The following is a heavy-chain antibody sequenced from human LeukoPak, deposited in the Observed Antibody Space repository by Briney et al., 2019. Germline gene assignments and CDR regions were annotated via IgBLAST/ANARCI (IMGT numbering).Heavy chain of an antibody. CDR2: IIPIFGTA. V-gene: IGHV1-69*13. CDR1: GCTFSSYT. Sequence: VASVKVSCKASGCTFSSYTIRWVRQAPGKGLEWMEGIIPIFGTAKYAQNLQGRVTITADESTSIAYMELSSLRSEDTAVYYCARDRYLSQRYFDYWGQGTLVTVSS. J-gene: IGHJ4*02. CDR3: ARDRYLSQRYFDY. D-gene: IGHD1-1*01.